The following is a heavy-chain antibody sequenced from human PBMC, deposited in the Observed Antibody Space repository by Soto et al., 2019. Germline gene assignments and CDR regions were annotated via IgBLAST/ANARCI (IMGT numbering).Heavy chain of an antibody. J-gene: IGHJ4*02. CDR3: ARDKGYLDY. V-gene: IGHV3-7*01. Sequence: EVQLVESGGGLVQPGGSLRLSCAASSFIFSSYWMSWVRQAPGKGLEWVANIKEDGSEKFYVDSVKGRFTISRDNAKNSLYLQMNSLRAEDTAVYYCARDKGYLDYWGQGTLVTVSS. CDR2: IKEDGSEK. D-gene: IGHD2-2*01. CDR1: SFIFSSYW.